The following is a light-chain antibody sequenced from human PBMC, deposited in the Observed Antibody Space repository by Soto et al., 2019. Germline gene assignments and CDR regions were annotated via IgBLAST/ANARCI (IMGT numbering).Light chain of an antibody. Sequence: TQSPATLSVSPWERATLSCRASQSVSRNLAWYQQKPGQAPRLLIYDASNRATGIPARFSGSGSGTDFSLTISSLEPEDFEVYYCQQRSDWRVTFGPGTKVDIK. CDR2: DAS. J-gene: IGKJ3*01. CDR1: QSVSRN. CDR3: QQRSDWRVT. V-gene: IGKV3-11*01.